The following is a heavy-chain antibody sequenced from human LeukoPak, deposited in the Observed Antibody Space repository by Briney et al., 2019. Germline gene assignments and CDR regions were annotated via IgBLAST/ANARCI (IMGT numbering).Heavy chain of an antibody. CDR3: ARLDPNSPPGGLDY. CDR1: GGSISSYY. D-gene: IGHD3-16*01. CDR2: INYSGST. Sequence: SETLSLTCTVSGGSISSYYWSWIRQPPGKGLEWIGYINYSGSTNYNPSLKSRVTISVDTSKNQFSLKLSSVTAADTAVYYCARLDPNSPPGGLDYWGQGTLVTVSS. J-gene: IGHJ4*02. V-gene: IGHV4-59*08.